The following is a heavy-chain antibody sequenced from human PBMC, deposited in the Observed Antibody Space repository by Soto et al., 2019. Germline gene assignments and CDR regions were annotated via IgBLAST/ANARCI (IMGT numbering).Heavy chain of an antibody. CDR2: TIPVFNAP. Sequence: QVQLEQSGAEVKKPGSSVKVSCKASGGTLSDHGVAWLRQAPGQGLEWMGGTIPVFNAPKYAPKFQGRVTIAAHKSTNIDYMELSSLRSEDTALYYCAPGVFDSGKHYTGPSALDIWGQGTMVIVSS. J-gene: IGHJ3*02. D-gene: IGHD3-10*01. V-gene: IGHV1-69*06. CDR1: GGTLSDHG. CDR3: APGVFDSGKHYTGPSALDI.